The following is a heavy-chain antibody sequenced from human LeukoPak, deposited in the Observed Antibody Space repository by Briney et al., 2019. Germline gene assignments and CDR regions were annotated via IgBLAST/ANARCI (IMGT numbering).Heavy chain of an antibody. D-gene: IGHD6-25*01. J-gene: IGHJ6*03. Sequence: GSLRLSCAASGFTFSSYAMHWVRQAPGKGLEWVAVISYDGSNKYYADSVKGRFTISRDNSKNTLYLQMNSLRAEDTAVYYCARARDIAAPYYYYMDVWGKGTTVTVSS. V-gene: IGHV3-30*04. CDR3: ARARDIAAPYYYYMDV. CDR1: GFTFSSYA. CDR2: ISYDGSNK.